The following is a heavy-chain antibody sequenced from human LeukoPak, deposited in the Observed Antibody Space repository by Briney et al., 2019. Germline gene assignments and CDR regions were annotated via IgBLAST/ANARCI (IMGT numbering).Heavy chain of an antibody. CDR1: GGSFSGYY. V-gene: IGHV4-34*01. CDR2: INHSGST. D-gene: IGHD6-19*01. Sequence: SETLSLTCAVFGGSFSGYYWSWIRQPPGKGLEWLGEINHSGSTNYKSSLKSRITISLDTSKNQFSLRLSSVTAADTAVYYCARTGWYSFDYWGQGTLVIVSS. J-gene: IGHJ4*02. CDR3: ARTGWYSFDY.